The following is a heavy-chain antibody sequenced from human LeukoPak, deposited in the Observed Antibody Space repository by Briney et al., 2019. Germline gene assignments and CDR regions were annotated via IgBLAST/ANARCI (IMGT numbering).Heavy chain of an antibody. Sequence: ASVKVSCKTSGYTFTGYNIHWVGQAPGQGLEWTGRINPNSGGTNYAQKFQGRVTMTRDTSISTAYMELSSLRSDDTAIYYCARYVVDSAAIDYWGQGALVTVSS. CDR3: ARYVVDSAAIDY. CDR2: INPNSGGT. D-gene: IGHD5-18*01. J-gene: IGHJ4*02. V-gene: IGHV1-2*06. CDR1: GYTFTGYN.